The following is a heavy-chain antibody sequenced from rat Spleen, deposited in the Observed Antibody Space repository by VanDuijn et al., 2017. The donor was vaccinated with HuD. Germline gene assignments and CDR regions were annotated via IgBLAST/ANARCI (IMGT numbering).Heavy chain of an antibody. CDR2: ISTGGGNT. CDR3: ARGSYYYSGPFDY. V-gene: IGHV5-25*01. Sequence: EVQLVESGGGLVQPGRSLKLSCAASGFTFSNYYMAWVRQAPKKGLEWVATISTGGGNTYYRDSVKGRFTISRANAKSTLYLQMDSLRSEDTATYYCARGSYYYSGPFDYWGQGVMVTVSS. J-gene: IGHJ2*01. CDR1: GFTFSNYY. D-gene: IGHD1-1*01.